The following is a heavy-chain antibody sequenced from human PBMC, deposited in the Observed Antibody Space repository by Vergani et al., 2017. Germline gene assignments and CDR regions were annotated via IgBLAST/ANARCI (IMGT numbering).Heavy chain of an antibody. Sequence: EVQLLESGGGLVHPGGSLRLSCAASGFTFRNYAMSWVRQAPGKGLEWVSAISGSGGSTYYGDSVKGRFTISRDNSKNTLYLQMNSLRSEDTALYYCAKYLRDSTDGLPDSWGPGTLVIVSS. CDR2: ISGSGGST. CDR3: AKYLRDSTDGLPDS. V-gene: IGHV3-23*01. D-gene: IGHD2-21*02. CDR1: GFTFRNYA. J-gene: IGHJ4*02.